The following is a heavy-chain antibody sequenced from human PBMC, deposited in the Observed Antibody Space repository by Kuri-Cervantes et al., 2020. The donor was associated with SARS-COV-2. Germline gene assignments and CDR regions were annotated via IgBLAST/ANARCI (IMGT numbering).Heavy chain of an antibody. Sequence: GESLKLSCAASGFTFSSYWMHWVRQAPGKGLVWVSRINSDGSSTSYADSVKGRFTISRDNAKNTLYLQMNSLRAEDTAVYYCVRDGDHWNFDYWGQGTLVTVSS. D-gene: IGHD1-1*01. CDR3: VRDGDHWNFDY. J-gene: IGHJ4*02. CDR1: GFTFSSYW. V-gene: IGHV3-74*01. CDR2: INSDGSST.